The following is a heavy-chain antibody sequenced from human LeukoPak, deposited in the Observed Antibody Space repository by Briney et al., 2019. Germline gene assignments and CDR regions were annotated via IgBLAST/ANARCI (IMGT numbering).Heavy chain of an antibody. Sequence: SETLSLTYAVYGGSFSGYYWSWLRQPPGKGLEWIGEINHSGSTNYNPSLKSRVTISVDTSKNQFSLKLSSVTAADTAVYYCAGYYYDSRGYPRWFDPWGQGTLVTLSS. CDR2: INHSGST. V-gene: IGHV4-34*01. J-gene: IGHJ5*02. D-gene: IGHD3-22*01. CDR3: AGYYYDSRGYPRWFDP. CDR1: GGSFSGYY.